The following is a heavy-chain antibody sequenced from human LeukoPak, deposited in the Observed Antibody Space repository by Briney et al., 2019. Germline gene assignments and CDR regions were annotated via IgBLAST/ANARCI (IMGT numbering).Heavy chain of an antibody. CDR2: ISSSSSYI. J-gene: IGHJ4*02. CDR1: GFTFSSYS. D-gene: IGHD2-2*01. V-gene: IGHV3-21*01. CDR3: ARDGGYCSSTSCLAEYDY. Sequence: GGSLRLSCAASGFTFSSYSMNWVRQAPGKGLEWVSSISSSSSYIYYADSVKGRFTISRDNAKNSLYLQMNSLRAEDTAVYYCARDGGYCSSTSCLAEYDYWSQGTLVTVSS.